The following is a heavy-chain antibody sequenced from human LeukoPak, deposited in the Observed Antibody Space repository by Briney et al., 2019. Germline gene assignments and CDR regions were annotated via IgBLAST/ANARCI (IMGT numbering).Heavy chain of an antibody. Sequence: GGSLRPSCAASGFTFSSCTMTWVRQAPGKGLEWVSSISSSSSYIYYADSVKGRFTISRDNAKNSLYLQMNSLRAEDAAVYYCARELQVWSPDFDYWGQGTLVTVSS. J-gene: IGHJ4*02. CDR3: ARELQVWSPDFDY. V-gene: IGHV3-21*01. D-gene: IGHD5-18*01. CDR1: GFTFSSCT. CDR2: ISSSSSYI.